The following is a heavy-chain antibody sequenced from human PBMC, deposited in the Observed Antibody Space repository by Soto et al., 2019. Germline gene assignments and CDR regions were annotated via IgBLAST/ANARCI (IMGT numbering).Heavy chain of an antibody. J-gene: IGHJ5*02. V-gene: IGHV4-59*08. Sequence: PSETLSLTCTFAGGSISGYYWSWCLQPPRNGLEWITTNYYSGNTNHHPTPKSRVTKSVNTSKSQFSLRLTAVTAANTAVYYCARHGKCINGVCEGGPDAWGQGTLVTASS. CDR1: GGSISGYY. CDR2: NYYSGNT. CDR3: ARHGKCINGVCEGGPDA. D-gene: IGHD2-8*01.